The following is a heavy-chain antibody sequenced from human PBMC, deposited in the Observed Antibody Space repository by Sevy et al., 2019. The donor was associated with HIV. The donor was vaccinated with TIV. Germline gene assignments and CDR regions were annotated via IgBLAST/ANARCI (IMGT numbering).Heavy chain of an antibody. J-gene: IGHJ4*02. CDR2: IKQDGSEK. Sequence: GGSLRLSCAASGFTFSSYWMSWVRQAPGKGLEWVANIKQDGSEKYYVDSVKGRFTISRDNAKNSLYLQMNSLRAEDTAVYYCAKDDGYCSSTSCYNFDYWGQGTLVTVSS. D-gene: IGHD2-2*02. CDR3: AKDDGYCSSTSCYNFDY. V-gene: IGHV3-7*03. CDR1: GFTFSSYW.